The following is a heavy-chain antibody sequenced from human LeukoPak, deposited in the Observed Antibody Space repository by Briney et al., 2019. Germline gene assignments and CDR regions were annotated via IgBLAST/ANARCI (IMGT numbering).Heavy chain of an antibody. J-gene: IGHJ5*02. CDR2: TYYRSKWDN. CDR3: ARDYRPAAGTFFNWFDP. Sequence: SQTLSLTCAISGDSVSSNSAAWNWIRQSPWRGLEWLGRTYYRSKWDNDYAVSVKSRITTNPDPSKHHFSLQLNSVTPEDTAVYYCARDYRPAAGTFFNWFDPWGQGTLVTVSS. V-gene: IGHV6-1*01. CDR1: GDSVSSNSAA. D-gene: IGHD6-13*01.